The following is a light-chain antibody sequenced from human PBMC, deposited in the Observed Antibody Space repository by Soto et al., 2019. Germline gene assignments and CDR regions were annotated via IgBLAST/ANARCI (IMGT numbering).Light chain of an antibody. V-gene: IGKV3-20*01. CDR3: QQYGSSPFT. J-gene: IGKJ3*01. CDR2: GAS. Sequence: EIVLTQSPGTLSLSPGERATLSCRASQSFSSSYLAWYQQKPGQAPRLLIYGASSRATGIPDRFSGSGYGKDFTLTISRLEPEDFAVYYCQQYGSSPFTFGPGTKVDIK. CDR1: QSFSSSY.